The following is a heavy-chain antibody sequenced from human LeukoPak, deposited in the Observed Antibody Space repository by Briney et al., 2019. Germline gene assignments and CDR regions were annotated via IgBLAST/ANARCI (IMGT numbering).Heavy chain of an antibody. CDR3: ARDHKDYYYYYMDV. CDR2: ISAYNGNT. CDR1: GYTFTSYG. Sequence: ASVKVSCKASGYTFTSYGISWVRQAPGQGLEWMGWISAYNGNTNYAQKLQGRVTMTTDTSTSTAYMELSSLRSEDTAVYYCARDHKDYYYYYMDVWGKGTTVTISS. V-gene: IGHV1-18*01. J-gene: IGHJ6*03.